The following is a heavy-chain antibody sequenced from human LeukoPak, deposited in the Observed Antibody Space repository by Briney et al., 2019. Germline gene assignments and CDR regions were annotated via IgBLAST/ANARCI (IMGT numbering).Heavy chain of an antibody. CDR3: ASTRSTSDWYTRGFEY. CDR2: ISGSGGST. V-gene: IGHV3-23*01. CDR1: GFTFSSYA. J-gene: IGHJ4*02. D-gene: IGHD6-19*01. Sequence: PGGSLRLSCAASGFTFSSYAMSWVRQTPRKGLEWVSSISGSGGSTYYADAVKGRFAISRDNSKNTLSLQMNSLRAEDTAVYYCASTRSTSDWYTRGFEYWGQGTLVTVSS.